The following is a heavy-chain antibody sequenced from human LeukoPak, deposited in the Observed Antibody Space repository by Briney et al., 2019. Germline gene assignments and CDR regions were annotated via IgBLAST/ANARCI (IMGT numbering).Heavy chain of an antibody. CDR1: GYSISSGYY. CDR3: VRLAALRGFYYYMDV. V-gene: IGHV4-38-2*01. Sequence: SETLSLTCSVSGYSISSGYYWGWIRQPPGKGLEWVANVYRDGNTYHSPSLESRVTISVGTSKNLFSLKLGSLSAADTAVYYCVRLAALRGFYYYMDVWGKGTAVTVSS. D-gene: IGHD6-25*01. J-gene: IGHJ6*03. CDR2: VYRDGNT.